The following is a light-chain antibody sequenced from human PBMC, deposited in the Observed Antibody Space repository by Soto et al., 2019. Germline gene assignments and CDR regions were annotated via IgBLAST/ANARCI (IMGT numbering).Light chain of an antibody. J-gene: IGKJ1*01. CDR3: QQSYRFPKT. CDR1: QTVTSY. CDR2: AAS. Sequence: DVQMTQSPSSLSASVGDSLTLTCRASQTVTSYLNWYQQKPGKAPKLLIYAASTLKSGVPSRFSGSGSGTDFTLTIISLQPEDFATYYCQQSYRFPKTFGRGTKVEVK. V-gene: IGKV1-39*01.